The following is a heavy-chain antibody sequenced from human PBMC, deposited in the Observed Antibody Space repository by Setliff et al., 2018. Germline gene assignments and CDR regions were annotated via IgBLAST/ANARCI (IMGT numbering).Heavy chain of an antibody. J-gene: IGHJ6*02. CDR3: AKEHVVISFVTNTHHHYGMDV. D-gene: IGHD2-8*01. V-gene: IGHV4-61*02. Sequence: TLSLTCTVPGASLRSGSNYWGWFRQPAGKGLEWVGRIYTDGTTNYNPSLKSRVSLSADTSMNHFSLRMTSVSAADTAVYYCAKEHVVISFVTNTHHHYGMDVWGQGTTVTVSS. CDR1: GASLRSGSNY. CDR2: IYTDGTT.